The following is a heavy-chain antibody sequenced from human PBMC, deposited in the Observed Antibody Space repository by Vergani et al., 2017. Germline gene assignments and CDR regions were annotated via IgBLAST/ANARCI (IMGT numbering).Heavy chain of an antibody. CDR2: IYYDGSKK. D-gene: IGHD1-14*01. CDR1: GFTFSTYA. V-gene: IGHV3-33*06. J-gene: IGHJ5*02. Sequence: QVQLVESGGGVVQPGRSLRLSCTSSGFTFSTYAMHWVRQAPGKGLEWVAIIYYDGSKKYYADSVKGRFTISRDNSRNTLDLLMSSLRAEDTAIYYCAKDPGPWGQGTLVTVSS. CDR3: AKDPGP.